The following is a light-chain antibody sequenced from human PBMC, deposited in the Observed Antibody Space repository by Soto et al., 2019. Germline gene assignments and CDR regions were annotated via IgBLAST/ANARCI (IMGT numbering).Light chain of an antibody. CDR2: WAS. J-gene: IGKJ3*01. CDR1: QSVLYSSNNKNY. Sequence: DIVMTQSPDSLAVSVGERATINCKSSQSVLYSSNNKNYLAWYQQKPGQPPKLLIYWASTRESGVPDRFSGSGSGTDFTLTISSLQAEDVAVYYCQQYYSTPITFGPGTKVDIK. CDR3: QQYYSTPIT. V-gene: IGKV4-1*01.